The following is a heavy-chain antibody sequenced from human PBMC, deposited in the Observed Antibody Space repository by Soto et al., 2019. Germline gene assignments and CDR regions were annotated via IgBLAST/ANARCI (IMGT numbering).Heavy chain of an antibody. V-gene: IGHV4-39*01. D-gene: IGHD6-13*01. J-gene: IGHJ6*02. CDR3: ARPKAAGRPYGMDV. Sequence: SETLCLTCTVSGGSISSSSYYGGWIRQPPGKGLEWIGSIYYSGSTYYNPSLKSRVTISVDTSKNQFSLKLSSVTAADTAVYYCARPKAAGRPYGMDVWGQGTTVTVSS. CDR2: IYYSGST. CDR1: GGSISSSSYY.